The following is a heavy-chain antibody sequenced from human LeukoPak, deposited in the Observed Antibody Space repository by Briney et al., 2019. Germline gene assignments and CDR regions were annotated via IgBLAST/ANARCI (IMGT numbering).Heavy chain of an antibody. CDR1: GFTFSSYA. CDR2: MKPDGSDK. J-gene: IGHJ4*02. Sequence: GGSLRLSCAASGFTFSSYAMSWVRQAPGKGLEWVANMKPDGSDKYYVDSVKGRFTISRDNAKNSLYLQMNSLRAEDTAVYYCARYDYWGQGTLVTVSS. V-gene: IGHV3-7*01. CDR3: ARYDY.